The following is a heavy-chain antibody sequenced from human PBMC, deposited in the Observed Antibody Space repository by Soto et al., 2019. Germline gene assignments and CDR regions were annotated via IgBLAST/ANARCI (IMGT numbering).Heavy chain of an antibody. Sequence: TLSLTCTVSGGSISSSSYYWGWIRQPPGKGLEWIGSIYYSGSTYYNPSLKSRVTISVDTSKNQFSLKLSSVTAADTAVYYCARSYAGYDAFDIWGQGTMVT. CDR3: ARSYAGYDAFDI. CDR2: IYYSGST. V-gene: IGHV4-39*01. J-gene: IGHJ3*02. CDR1: GGSISSSSYY. D-gene: IGHD3-16*01.